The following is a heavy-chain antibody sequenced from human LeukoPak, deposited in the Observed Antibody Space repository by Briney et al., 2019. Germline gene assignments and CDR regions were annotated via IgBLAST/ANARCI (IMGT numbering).Heavy chain of an antibody. CDR1: GGTFSSYA. CDR3: ARGGSGSSSKIGYYYYYMDV. Sequence: SVKVSCKASGGTFSSYAISWERQAPGQGLEWMGGIIPIFGIANYAQKFQGRVTITADESTSTAYMELSSLRSEDTAVYYCARGGSGSSSKIGYYYYYMDVWGKGTTVTVSS. CDR2: IIPIFGIA. D-gene: IGHD6-6*01. V-gene: IGHV1-69*13. J-gene: IGHJ6*03.